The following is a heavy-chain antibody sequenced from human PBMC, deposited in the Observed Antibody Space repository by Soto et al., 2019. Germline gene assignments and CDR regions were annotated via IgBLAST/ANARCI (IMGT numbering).Heavy chain of an antibody. J-gene: IGHJ4*02. Sequence: QVQLQESGPGLVKPSQTLSLTCTVSGGSISSGGYYWSWIRQHPGKGLEWIGYISYSGSTYYNPSLKSRVTISVDTSKNQFSLKLNSVTAADTAVYYCARDPKGRLLWFGESIGRKTNWGQGTLVTVSS. V-gene: IGHV4-31*03. CDR3: ARDPKGRLLWFGESIGRKTN. D-gene: IGHD3-10*01. CDR2: ISYSGST. CDR1: GGSISSGGYY.